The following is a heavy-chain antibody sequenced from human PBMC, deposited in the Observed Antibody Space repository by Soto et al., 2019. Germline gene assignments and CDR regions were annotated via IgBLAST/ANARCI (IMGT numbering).Heavy chain of an antibody. Sequence: ASVKVSCKASGYTFTSYDINWVRQAPGQGLEWMGRMNPNGGNTSYAQKFQGRVTMTRDTSTSTAYMELRSLRSDDTAVYYCARFNRRAFDYWGQGTLVTVSS. V-gene: IGHV1-8*01. CDR3: ARFNRRAFDY. J-gene: IGHJ4*02. CDR2: MNPNGGNT. CDR1: GYTFTSYD.